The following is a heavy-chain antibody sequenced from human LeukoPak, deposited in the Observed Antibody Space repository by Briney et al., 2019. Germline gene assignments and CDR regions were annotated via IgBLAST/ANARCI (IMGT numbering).Heavy chain of an antibody. D-gene: IGHD6-19*01. V-gene: IGHV3-74*01. CDR3: ARESVGSSGWYVGIDY. J-gene: IGHJ4*02. CDR1: GFTFSSYW. Sequence: PGGSLRLSCAASGFTFSSYWMHWVRQAPGKGLVGVSRINTDGSSTSYADSVKGRFTISRDNAKNTLYLQMNSLRAEDTAVYYCARESVGSSGWYVGIDYWGQGTLVTVSS. CDR2: INTDGSST.